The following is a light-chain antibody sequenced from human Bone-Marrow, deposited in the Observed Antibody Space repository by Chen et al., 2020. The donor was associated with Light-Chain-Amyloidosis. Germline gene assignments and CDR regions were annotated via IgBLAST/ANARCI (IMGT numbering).Light chain of an antibody. J-gene: IGLJ2*01. Sequence: SSVLTPPPSLSVAPGTTASFPRGGSNIGSKPVHWYQQKPGQAPVLVVYDDTHRPSGIPERFSGSNSGNTATLTISGVEAGDEADYYCQVGDSISDHSVVFGGGTKLTVL. CDR2: DDT. CDR3: QVGDSISDHSVV. V-gene: IGLV3-21*03. CDR1: NIGSKP.